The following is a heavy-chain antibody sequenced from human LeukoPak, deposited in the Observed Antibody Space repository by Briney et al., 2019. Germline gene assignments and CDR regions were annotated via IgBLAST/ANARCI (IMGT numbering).Heavy chain of an antibody. CDR3: AKDDRGNEAPFDY. Sequence: GGSLRLSCAASGFTFNTYGMHWVRQAPGKGLEWVAVISYDGTNKYYADSVKGRFTISRDNSKNTLHLQMNSLRAEDTAVYYCAKDDRGNEAPFDYWGQGTLVTVSS. CDR2: ISYDGTNK. J-gene: IGHJ4*02. V-gene: IGHV3-30*18. CDR1: GFTFNTYG.